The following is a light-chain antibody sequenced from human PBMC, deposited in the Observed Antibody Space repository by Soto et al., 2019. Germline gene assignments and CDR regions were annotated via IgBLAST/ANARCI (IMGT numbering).Light chain of an antibody. Sequence: IQMTQSPSTLSASVGDRLTITCRASQSIGSWLAWYQQRQGKAPKXXIYAASSLQSGVPSRFSGSGSGTDGTLTISSLKQEDGSTYYCLQDYNYPWTFGQGTKVDIK. J-gene: IGKJ1*01. CDR3: LQDYNYPWT. V-gene: IGKV1-6*01. CDR1: QSIGSW. CDR2: AAS.